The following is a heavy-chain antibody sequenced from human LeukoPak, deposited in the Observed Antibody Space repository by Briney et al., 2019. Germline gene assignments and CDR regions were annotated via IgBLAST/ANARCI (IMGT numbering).Heavy chain of an antibody. J-gene: IGHJ4*02. CDR2: MNPNSGNT. CDR3: ARVYPSIAAAGYYFDY. V-gene: IGHV1-8*03. Sequence: ASVKVSCKASGYTFTSYDINWVRQATGQGLEWMGWMNPNSGNTGYAQKFQGRVTITKNTSISTAYMGLSSLRSEDTAVYYCARVYPSIAAAGYYFDYWGQGTLVTVSS. D-gene: IGHD6-13*01. CDR1: GYTFTSYD.